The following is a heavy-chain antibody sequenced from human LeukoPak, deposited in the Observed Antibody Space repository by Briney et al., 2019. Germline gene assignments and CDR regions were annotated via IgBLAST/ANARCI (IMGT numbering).Heavy chain of an antibody. Sequence: ASVKVSCKXSGYTFTGYYMHWVRQAPGQGLEWMGWIDPNSGGTNYSQKFQGRVTMTRDTSISTAYMELSRLRSDDTAVYYCASSRGSSTSRNWGQGTLVTVSS. D-gene: IGHD2-2*01. V-gene: IGHV1-2*02. CDR1: GYTFTGYY. CDR3: ASSRGSSTSRN. J-gene: IGHJ4*02. CDR2: IDPNSGGT.